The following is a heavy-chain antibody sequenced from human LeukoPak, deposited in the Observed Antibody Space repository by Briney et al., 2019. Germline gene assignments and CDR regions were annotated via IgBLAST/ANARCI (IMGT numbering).Heavy chain of an antibody. CDR2: IYPDDSDI. J-gene: IGHJ4*02. CDR1: GYSFTNYW. V-gene: IGHV5-51*01. Sequence: GESLKISCQGSGYSFTNYWIGWVRQMPGKGLEWMGIIYPDDSDIRYSPSFQGQVTMSADKSIRTAYLHWSSLKASDTAMYYCARGKREFPGSGSYSTHFEYWGQGTLVTVSS. D-gene: IGHD3-10*01. CDR3: ARGKREFPGSGSYSTHFEY.